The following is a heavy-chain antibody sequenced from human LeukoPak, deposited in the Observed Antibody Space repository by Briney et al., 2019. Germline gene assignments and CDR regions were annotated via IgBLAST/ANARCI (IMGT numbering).Heavy chain of an antibody. D-gene: IGHD2-8*01. CDR1: GFTFSSYA. J-gene: IGHJ3*02. Sequence: PGGSLRLSCAASGFTFSSYAMSWVRQAPGKGLEWVSAISGSGGSTYYADSVKGRFTISRDNSKNTLYLQMNSLRAEDTAVYYCARGPPGYCTNGVCYNDAFDIWGQGTMVTVSS. CDR3: ARGPPGYCTNGVCYNDAFDI. CDR2: ISGSGGST. V-gene: IGHV3-23*01.